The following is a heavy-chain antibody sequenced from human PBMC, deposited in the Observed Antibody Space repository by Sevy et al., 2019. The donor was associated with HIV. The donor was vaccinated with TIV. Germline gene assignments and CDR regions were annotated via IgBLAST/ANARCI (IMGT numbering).Heavy chain of an antibody. CDR2: ISWNSGSI. J-gene: IGHJ6*02. CDR3: AKVPQPRYYYDTSGYLGDGMDV. V-gene: IGHV3-9*01. Sequence: GGSLRLSCAASGFTFDDYAMHWVRQAPGKGLEWVSGISWNSGSIVYADSVKGRFTISRDNAKNSLYLQMNSLGAEETALYYCAKVPQPRYYYDTSGYLGDGMDVWGQGTTVTVSS. CDR1: GFTFDDYA. D-gene: IGHD3-22*01.